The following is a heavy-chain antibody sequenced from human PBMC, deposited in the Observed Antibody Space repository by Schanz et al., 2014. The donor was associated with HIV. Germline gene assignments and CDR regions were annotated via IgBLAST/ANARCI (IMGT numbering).Heavy chain of an antibody. D-gene: IGHD3-10*01. CDR1: GFTFSSHG. J-gene: IGHJ3*02. Sequence: QVQLVESGGGVVQPGGSLRLSCAASGFTFSSHGMHWVRQAPGKGLEWVAVIWYDGTDKYYAGSVKGRFTISRDNSQNTMYLQMNRLRAEDTAVYYCARENPLYYYLHGGPFDIWGQGTMVTVSS. CDR3: ARENPLYYYLHGGPFDI. CDR2: IWYDGTDK. V-gene: IGHV3-33*01.